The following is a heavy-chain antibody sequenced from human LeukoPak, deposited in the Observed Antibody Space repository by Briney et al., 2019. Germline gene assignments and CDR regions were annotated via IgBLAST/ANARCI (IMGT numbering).Heavy chain of an antibody. CDR2: ISYDGSNK. Sequence: GGSLRLSCAASGFTFSSYGMYWVRQAPGKGLEWVAVISYDGSNKYYADSVKGRFTISRDNSKNTLYLQMNSLRAEDTAVYYCAKGLYSSSWYVGYYYYYGMDVWGQGTTVTVSS. V-gene: IGHV3-30*18. J-gene: IGHJ6*02. CDR1: GFTFSSYG. D-gene: IGHD6-13*01. CDR3: AKGLYSSSWYVGYYYYYGMDV.